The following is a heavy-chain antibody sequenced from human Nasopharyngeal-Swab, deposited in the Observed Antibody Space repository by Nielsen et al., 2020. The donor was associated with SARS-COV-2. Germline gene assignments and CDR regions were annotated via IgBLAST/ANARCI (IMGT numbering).Heavy chain of an antibody. CDR1: RSAFRSYA. V-gene: IGHV3-30-3*01. Sequence: GASLKISCEASRSAFRSYAMHWVRQSPGKGPEWVTVISYDGSTQYYADSVKGRFSISRDNSKNTVYLQMNSLRPEDTAVYYCARDGGYCGGDCYRAFDYWGQGSLVTVSS. J-gene: IGHJ4*02. CDR3: ARDGGYCGGDCYRAFDY. D-gene: IGHD2-21*02. CDR2: ISYDGSTQ.